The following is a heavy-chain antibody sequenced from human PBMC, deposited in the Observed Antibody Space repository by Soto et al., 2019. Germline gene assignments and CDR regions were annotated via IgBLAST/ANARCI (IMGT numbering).Heavy chain of an antibody. D-gene: IGHD2-2*01. CDR1: GYSISSGYY. V-gene: IGHV4-38-2*01. J-gene: IGHJ5*02. CDR3: ARGWVVPANNWFDP. Sequence: PSETLSLTCAVSGYSISSGYYWGWIRQPPGKGLEWIGSIYHSGSTYYNPSLKSRVTISVDTSKNQFSLKLSSVTAADTAVYYCARGWVVPANNWFDPWGQGTLVTVSS. CDR2: IYHSGST.